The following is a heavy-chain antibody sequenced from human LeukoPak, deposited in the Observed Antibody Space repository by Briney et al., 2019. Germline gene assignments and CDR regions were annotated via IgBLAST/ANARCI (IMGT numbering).Heavy chain of an antibody. CDR3: TRVATYYYDSSSYRSSYHYMGV. CDR2: IDRNSGGT. D-gene: IGHD3-22*01. V-gene: IGHV1-2*02. J-gene: IGHJ6*03. Sequence: EASVKVSCKASGYIFSGYYIHWVRQAPGQGLEWMGWIDRNSGGTNYAQKFQDRVSMTRDTSINTAYMELSRLRSDDTAVYYCTRVATYYYDSSSYRSSYHYMGVWGKGTTVTGSS. CDR1: GYIFSGYY.